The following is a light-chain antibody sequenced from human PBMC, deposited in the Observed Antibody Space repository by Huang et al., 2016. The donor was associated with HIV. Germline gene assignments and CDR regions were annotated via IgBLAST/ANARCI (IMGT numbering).Light chain of an antibody. J-gene: IGKJ2*01. CDR1: QSISSN. CDR2: GAS. CDR3: QQYNNRYT. Sequence: IVMTQSPATLSVSPGERATLSCRASQSISSNLAWYQQKPGQAPRLLIYGASTRATGIPARFSCSVSGTEFTLTISSLQSEDFAVYYCQQYNNRYTFGQGTKLEIK. V-gene: IGKV3-15*01.